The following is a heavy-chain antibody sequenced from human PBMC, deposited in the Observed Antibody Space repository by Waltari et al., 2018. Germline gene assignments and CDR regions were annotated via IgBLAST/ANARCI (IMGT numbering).Heavy chain of an antibody. V-gene: IGHV3-30-3*01. CDR1: GFTFSSYA. D-gene: IGHD3-10*01. J-gene: IGHJ4*02. CDR3: ARGALWGLDY. Sequence: QVQLVESGGGVVQPGRSLRLSCAASGFTFSSYAMHWVRQAPGKGLEGVAVISYDGSNKYYADSVKGRFTISRDNSKNTLYLQMNSLRAEDTAVYYCARGALWGLDYWGQGTLVTVSS. CDR2: ISYDGSNK.